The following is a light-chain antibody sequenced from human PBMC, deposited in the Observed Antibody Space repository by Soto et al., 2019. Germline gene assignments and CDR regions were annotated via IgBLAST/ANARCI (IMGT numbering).Light chain of an antibody. V-gene: IGKV3-11*01. Sequence: EIVLTQSPATLSLSPCERATLSWRASQSVSSYLAWYQQKPGQAPRLLIYDASNRATGIPARFSGSGSGTDFTLTISSLEPEDFAVYYCQQRSNWPPRITFGQGTRLEIK. CDR1: QSVSSY. CDR3: QQRSNWPPRIT. J-gene: IGKJ5*01. CDR2: DAS.